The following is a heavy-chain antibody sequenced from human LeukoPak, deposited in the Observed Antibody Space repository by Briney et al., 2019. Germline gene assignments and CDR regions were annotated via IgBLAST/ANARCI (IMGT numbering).Heavy chain of an antibody. D-gene: IGHD3-16*01. CDR1: GGSISSYY. J-gene: IGHJ3*02. V-gene: IGHV4-4*09. CDR2: MYTSGST. CDR3: ARHGGGRRAFDI. Sequence: SETLSLTCTVSGGSISSYYWSWIRQPPGKGLEWIGYMYTSGSTNYNPPLKSRVTISVDTSKNQCSLKLSSVTAADTAVYYCARHGGGRRAFDIWGQGKMVTVSS.